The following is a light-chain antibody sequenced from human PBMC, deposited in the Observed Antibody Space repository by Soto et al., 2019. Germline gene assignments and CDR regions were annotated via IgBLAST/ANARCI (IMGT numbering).Light chain of an antibody. CDR2: ELI. CDR1: SSDVGGYNY. CDR3: NSYTSKSTGV. J-gene: IGLJ1*01. V-gene: IGLV2-14*01. Sequence: QSALTQPASVSGSPGQSITISCTGTSSDVGGYNYVSWYQQHPGKAPKLIIYELINRPSGVSNRFSGSNSGNTASLTISGLQAEDEADYYCNSYTSKSTGVFGTGTKLTVL.